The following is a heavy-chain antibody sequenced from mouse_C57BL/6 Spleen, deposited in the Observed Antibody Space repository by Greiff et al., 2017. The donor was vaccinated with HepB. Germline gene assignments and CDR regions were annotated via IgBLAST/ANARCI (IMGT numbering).Heavy chain of an antibody. CDR3: ARHEGWSFDY. CDR2: ISSGGSYT. Sequence: KLVESGGDLVKPGGSLKLSCAASGFTFSSYGMSWVRQTPDKRLEWVASISSGGSYTYYPDSVKGRFTISRDNAKNPLYLQMSSLKSEDTAMYYCARHEGWSFDYWGQGTTLTVSS. V-gene: IGHV5-6*02. D-gene: IGHD2-3*01. CDR1: GFTFSSYG. J-gene: IGHJ2*01.